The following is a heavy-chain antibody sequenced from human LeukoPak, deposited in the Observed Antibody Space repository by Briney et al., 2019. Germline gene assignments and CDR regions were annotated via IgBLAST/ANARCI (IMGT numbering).Heavy chain of an antibody. J-gene: IGHJ3*02. CDR1: GFSLSTSTVG. Sequence: SGPTLVNPTQTLTVTCTFSGFSLSTSTVGVGWIRQPPGKALEWLALIYWNDDKRYNPSLKSRLTITKDTSKNQVVLTMTNMDPVDTATYYCVYSSLSWRAFDIWGQGTMVTVSS. CDR3: VYSSLSWRAFDI. CDR2: IYWNDDK. V-gene: IGHV2-5*01. D-gene: IGHD2/OR15-2a*01.